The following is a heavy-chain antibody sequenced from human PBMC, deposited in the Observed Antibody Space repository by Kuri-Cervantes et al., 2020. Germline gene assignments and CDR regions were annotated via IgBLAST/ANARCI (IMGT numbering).Heavy chain of an antibody. D-gene: IGHD3-22*01. CDR2: INHSGST. V-gene: IGHV4-34*01. CDR1: GGSFSGYY. J-gene: IGHJ4*02. CDR3: ARCCDSSGYYYDY. Sequence: SETLSLTCAVYGGSFSGYYWSWIRQPPGKGLEWIGEINHSGSTNYNPPLKSRVTISVDTSKNQFSLKLSSVTAADTAVYYCARCCDSSGYYYDYWGQGTLVTVSS.